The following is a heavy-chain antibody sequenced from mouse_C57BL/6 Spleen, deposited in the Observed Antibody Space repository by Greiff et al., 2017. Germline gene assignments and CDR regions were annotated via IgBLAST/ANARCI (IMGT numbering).Heavy chain of an antibody. J-gene: IGHJ1*03. CDR1: GFSFNTYA. Sequence: EVQLVESGGGLVQPKGSLKLSCAASGFSFNTYAMNWVRQAPGKGLEWVARIRSKSNNYATYYADSVKDRFTISRDDSESMLYLQMNNLKTEDTAMYYCVILYDGYYGYFDVWGTGTTVTVSS. CDR2: IRSKSNNYAT. CDR3: VILYDGYYGYFDV. D-gene: IGHD2-3*01. V-gene: IGHV10-1*01.